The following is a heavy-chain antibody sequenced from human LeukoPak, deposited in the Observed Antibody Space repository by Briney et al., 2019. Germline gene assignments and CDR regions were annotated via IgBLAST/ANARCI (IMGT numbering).Heavy chain of an antibody. J-gene: IGHJ4*02. CDR2: ISYAGSNK. CDR3: ARGLHRIAVAGTGSFPFDY. V-gene: IGHV3-30*04. D-gene: IGHD6-19*01. Sequence: GGSLRLSCAASGFTFSSYAMHWVRQAPGKGLEWVAVISYAGSNKYYADSVKGRFTISRDNSKNTLYLQMNSLRAEDTAIYYCARGLHRIAVAGTGSFPFDYWGQGTLVTVSS. CDR1: GFTFSSYA.